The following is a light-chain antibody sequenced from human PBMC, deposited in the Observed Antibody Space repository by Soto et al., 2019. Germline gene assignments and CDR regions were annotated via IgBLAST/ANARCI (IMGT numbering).Light chain of an antibody. J-gene: IGKJ2*01. CDR2: GAS. CDR1: QSISSSF. V-gene: IGKV3-20*01. CDR3: QQYGKTPYT. Sequence: DIVLRQPPVTLSLSPGDRATLSCRARQSISSSFLAWYQQKPGQAPRLLICGASNRATGIADRFSGSGSGTDFTLTITRLEPEDFAVYYCQQYGKTPYTFGQGTKVDIK.